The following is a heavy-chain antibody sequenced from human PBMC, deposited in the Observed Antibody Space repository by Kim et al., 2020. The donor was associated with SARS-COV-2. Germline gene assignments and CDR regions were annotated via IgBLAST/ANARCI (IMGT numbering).Heavy chain of an antibody. J-gene: IGHJ4*02. V-gene: IGHV4-59*09. Sequence: SPSLKSRVTISVDTSKNQFSLKLSSVTAADTAVYYCARGPGRWPPYYFDYWGQGTLVTVSS. CDR3: ARGPGRWPPYYFDY.